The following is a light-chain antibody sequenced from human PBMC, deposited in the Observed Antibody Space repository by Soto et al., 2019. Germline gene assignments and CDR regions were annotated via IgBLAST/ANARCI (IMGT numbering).Light chain of an antibody. J-gene: IGLJ1*01. V-gene: IGLV1-47*01. CDR1: SSNIGSNY. CDR3: AAWDDSLSALYV. Sequence: QSALTQPPSASGTPGQRVTISCSGSSSNIGSNYVYWYQQLPGTAPKLLIYRNNQRPPGVPDRFSGSKSGTSASLAISGLRSEDEADYYCAAWDDSLSALYVFGTGTKVTVL. CDR2: RNN.